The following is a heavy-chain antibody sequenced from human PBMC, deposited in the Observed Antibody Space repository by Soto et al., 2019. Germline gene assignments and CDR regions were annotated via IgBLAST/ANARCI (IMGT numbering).Heavy chain of an antibody. D-gene: IGHD4-17*01. CDR3: AKDRTTVDYHYRMDV. CDR2: ISGGGGST. J-gene: IGHJ6*02. V-gene: IGHV3-23*01. CDR1: GFTFSSYA. Sequence: EVQLLESGGGLVQPGGSLRLSCAASGFTFSSYAMTWVRQAPGKGLEWVSGISGGGGSTYYADSVKGRFTISRDNSKNTLFLQMNSLRAEDTAVYYCAKDRTTVDYHYRMDVWGQGTKVTVSS.